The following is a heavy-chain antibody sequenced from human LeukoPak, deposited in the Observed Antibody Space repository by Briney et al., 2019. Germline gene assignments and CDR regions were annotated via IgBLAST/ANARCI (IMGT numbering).Heavy chain of an antibody. V-gene: IGHV3-23*01. D-gene: IGHD6-13*01. CDR1: GFTFSSYA. J-gene: IGHJ4*02. CDR2: ISGSGGGT. CDR3: ARRGEGYSSSWYLN. Sequence: GGSLRLSCAASGFTFSSYAMSWVRQAPGKGLEWVSAISGSGGGTYYADSVKGRFTISRDNAKNSLYLQMNSLRAEDTAVYYCARRGEGYSSSWYLNWGQGTLVTVSS.